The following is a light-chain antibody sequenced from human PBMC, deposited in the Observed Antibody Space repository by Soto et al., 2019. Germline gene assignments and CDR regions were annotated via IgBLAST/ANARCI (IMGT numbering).Light chain of an antibody. CDR3: QQRSDSIT. Sequence: EIVLTQSPDTLSLSPGERATLSCWASHSVTTHLAWFQQRPGQTPRLLIYDASTRAPGIPARFSGRGSRADFTLTISSLEPEDFAVYYCQQRSDSITFGQGTRLEIK. CDR1: HSVTTH. J-gene: IGKJ5*01. CDR2: DAS. V-gene: IGKV3-11*01.